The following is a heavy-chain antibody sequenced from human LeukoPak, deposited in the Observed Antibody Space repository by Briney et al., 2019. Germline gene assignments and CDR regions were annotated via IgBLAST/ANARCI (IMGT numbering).Heavy chain of an antibody. CDR3: ARARWIRLWLPFDY. D-gene: IGHD5-18*01. V-gene: IGHV1-2*06. CDR2: INPNSGGT. J-gene: IGHJ4*02. Sequence: GASVKVSCKASGYTFTGYYMHWVRQAPGQGLNWMERINPNSGGTNYAQKFQGGVTMTRDTSISTAYMELSRLRSDDTAVYYCARARWIRLWLPFDYWGQGTLVTVSS. CDR1: GYTFTGYY.